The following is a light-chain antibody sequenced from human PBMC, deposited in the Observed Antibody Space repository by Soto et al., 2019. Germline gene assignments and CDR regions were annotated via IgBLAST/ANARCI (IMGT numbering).Light chain of an antibody. J-gene: IGKJ4*01. Sequence: EVLMTQSQGTLSVSPGERVTVSCRASQSIGSNLAWYQQKPGQAPRLLIYGASTRVIGVPDRFSGGRSGTEFTLTISSLQSDDFAVYYCQQYHKWPPLAFGGGTKVEIK. V-gene: IGKV3-15*01. CDR1: QSIGSN. CDR2: GAS. CDR3: QQYHKWPPLA.